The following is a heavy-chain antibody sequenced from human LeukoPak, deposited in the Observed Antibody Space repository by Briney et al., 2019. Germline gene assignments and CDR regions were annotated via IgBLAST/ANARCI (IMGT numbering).Heavy chain of an antibody. CDR2: IYSGGST. V-gene: IGHV3-66*01. CDR3: ARGAPGIVGAIRGYYYGMDV. Sequence: PGGSLRLSCAASGFTVSSNYMSWVRQAPGKGLEWVSVIYSGGSTYYADSVKGRFTISRDNSKNTLYLQMNSLRAEDTAVYYCARGAPGIVGAIRGYYYGMDVWGQGTTVTVSS. D-gene: IGHD1-26*01. J-gene: IGHJ6*02. CDR1: GFTVSSNY.